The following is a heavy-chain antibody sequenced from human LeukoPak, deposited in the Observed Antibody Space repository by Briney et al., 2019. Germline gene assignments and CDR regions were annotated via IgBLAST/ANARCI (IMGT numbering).Heavy chain of an antibody. CDR3: ARGRYGSTTYYFDY. D-gene: IGHD6-13*01. J-gene: IGHJ4*02. Sequence: PGGSLRLSCAASGFTFSSDWMSWVRQAPGKGLEWVANIKKDGNEKYYVDSVKGRFTISRDNAKSSLYLQMNSLRAEDTAVYYCARGRYGSTTYYFDYWGQGTLVTVSS. CDR2: IKKDGNEK. CDR1: GFTFSSDW. V-gene: IGHV3-7*03.